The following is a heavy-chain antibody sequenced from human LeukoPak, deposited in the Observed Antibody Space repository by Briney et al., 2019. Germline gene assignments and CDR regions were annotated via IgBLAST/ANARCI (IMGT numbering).Heavy chain of an antibody. V-gene: IGHV4-61*02. J-gene: IGHJ4*02. D-gene: IGHD5-24*01. CDR3: ARGLQEMATFKGFNY. CDR1: GGSMTSAMYH. Sequence: SQTLSLTCTVSGGSMTSAMYHWTWIRQSAGRGLEWLGRIYPTGTPNYNPSLKNRITIAIDTSKNQFSLTLTSVTAADTAVYYCARGLQEMATFKGFNYWGQGTRVTVSS. CDR2: IYPTGTP.